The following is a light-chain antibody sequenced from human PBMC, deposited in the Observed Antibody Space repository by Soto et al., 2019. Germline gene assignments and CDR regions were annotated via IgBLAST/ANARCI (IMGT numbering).Light chain of an antibody. CDR3: SSYAGSNNYV. CDR1: SSDVGGYNY. J-gene: IGLJ1*01. CDR2: EVS. Sequence: QSALTQPPSASVSPGQSVTISCTGTSSDVGGYNYVSWYQQHPGKAPKLMIYEVSKRPSGVPDRFSGSKSGNTASLTVSGLQAEDEADDYCSSYAGSNNYVFGTGIKLTVL. V-gene: IGLV2-8*01.